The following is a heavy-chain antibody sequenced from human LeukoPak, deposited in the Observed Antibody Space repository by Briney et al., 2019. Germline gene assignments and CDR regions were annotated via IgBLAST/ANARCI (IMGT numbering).Heavy chain of an antibody. V-gene: IGHV3-33*01. Sequence: PGRSLRLSCAASGFTFSSYGMHWVRQAPGKGLEWVAVIWYDGSNKYYADSVKGRFTISRDNSKNTLYLQMNSLRAEDTAVYYCARELSSWYPGGFDYWGQGTLVTVSS. J-gene: IGHJ4*02. D-gene: IGHD6-13*01. CDR2: IWYDGSNK. CDR1: GFTFSSYG. CDR3: ARELSSWYPGGFDY.